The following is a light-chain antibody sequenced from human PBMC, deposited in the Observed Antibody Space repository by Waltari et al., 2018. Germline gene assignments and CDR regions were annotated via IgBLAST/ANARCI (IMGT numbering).Light chain of an antibody. CDR2: EDN. CDR1: SGSIASDY. J-gene: IGLJ2*01. Sequence: NFMLTQPHSVSESPGKTVTISCTRSSGSIASDYVQWYQQRPGRAPTTVIYEDNQRPSGVPDRFSGPIDSSSNSASLTISGLKTEDEADYYCQSFDSTNRGVFGGGTKLTVL. CDR3: QSFDSTNRGV. V-gene: IGLV6-57*03.